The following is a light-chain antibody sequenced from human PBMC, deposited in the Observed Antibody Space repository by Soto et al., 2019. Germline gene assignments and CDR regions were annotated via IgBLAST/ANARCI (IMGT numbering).Light chain of an antibody. CDR1: QSLVHGDCNTY. V-gene: IGKV2-24*01. CDR3: MQFAHFPRT. J-gene: IGKJ1*01. Sequence: DVVLTQTPLSSPVTLGQPASISCRSSQSLVHGDCNTYLSWLQQRPGQPPRLLIYQVSNRFSGVPDRLSASGAGTHFTLKISRVEAEDVGVYYCMQFAHFPRTFGQGTKLQI. CDR2: QVS.